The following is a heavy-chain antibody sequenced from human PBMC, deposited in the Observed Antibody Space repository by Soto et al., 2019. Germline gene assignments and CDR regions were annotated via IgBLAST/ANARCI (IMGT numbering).Heavy chain of an antibody. D-gene: IGHD2-15*01. J-gene: IGHJ4*02. V-gene: IGHV3-30*03. Sequence: PWGSLRLSCEGPGFTFIDYGFHFFRHSPFKWLEWVAMISYDGSDRYYRDSVQGRFTISRDDSKNTVFLQMNSLRTEDTAMYYCARSTYCNGGSCYPQYWGPGTLVTVSS. CDR1: GFTFIDYG. CDR3: ARSTYCNGGSCYPQY. CDR2: ISYDGSDR.